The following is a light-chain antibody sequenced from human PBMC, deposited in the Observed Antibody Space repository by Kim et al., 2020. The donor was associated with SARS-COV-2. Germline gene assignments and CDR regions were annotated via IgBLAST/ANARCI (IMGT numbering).Light chain of an antibody. CDR2: EAS. CDR3: QHYDNYSQT. Sequence: ASVGDRVTITCRASQRISNSLAWYQQRPEKAPTLLIYEASSLESGVPSRFSGTGSGTEFTLTISSLQPDDFATYYCQHYDNYSQTFGPGTKVDIK. V-gene: IGKV1-5*01. J-gene: IGKJ1*01. CDR1: QRISNS.